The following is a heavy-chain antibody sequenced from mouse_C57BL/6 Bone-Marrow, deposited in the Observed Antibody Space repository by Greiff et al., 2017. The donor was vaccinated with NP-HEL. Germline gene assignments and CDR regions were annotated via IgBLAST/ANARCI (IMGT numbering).Heavy chain of an antibody. CDR1: GFTFSSYA. J-gene: IGHJ3*01. CDR3: ASLYYYGSSPAWFAY. CDR2: ISDGGSYT. D-gene: IGHD1-1*01. V-gene: IGHV5-4*01. Sequence: EVQGVESGGGLVKPGGSLKLSCAASGFTFSSYAMSWVRQTPEKRLEWVATISDGGSYTYYPDNVKGRFTISRDNAKNNLYLQMSHLKSEDTAMYYCASLYYYGSSPAWFAYWGQGTLVAVSA.